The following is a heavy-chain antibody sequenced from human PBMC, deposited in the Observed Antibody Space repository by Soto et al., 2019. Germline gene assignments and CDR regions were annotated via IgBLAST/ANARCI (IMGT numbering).Heavy chain of an antibody. D-gene: IGHD3-3*01. Sequence: GESLKISCEGSGYNFAGYWIAWVRQMPGKGLELMGIIYPSDSDTRYRPSFQGQVTISADKSISSAYLQWSSLRAPDTAMYYCARGGVSTRTFDYWGQGTPVTVSS. J-gene: IGHJ4*02. CDR1: GYNFAGYW. CDR2: IYPSDSDT. V-gene: IGHV5-51*01. CDR3: ARGGVSTRTFDY.